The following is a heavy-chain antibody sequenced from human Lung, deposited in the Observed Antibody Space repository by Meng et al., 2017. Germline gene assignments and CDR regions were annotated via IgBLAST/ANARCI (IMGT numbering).Heavy chain of an antibody. CDR2: INTDTRNP. V-gene: IGHV7-4-1*02. CDR3: ARGDLGMSGYYYTVH. Sequence: QVQRGQSGAERKKPGAAVKMSCKAAGYTFTTYAMNWVRQAPGQGLEWMGWINTDTRNPTYAQGFTGRFVFSLDTSVSTAYLQISSLMAEDTAIYYCARGDLGMSGYYYTVHWGQGTLVTVSS. D-gene: IGHD3-22*01. CDR1: GYTFTTYA. J-gene: IGHJ4*02.